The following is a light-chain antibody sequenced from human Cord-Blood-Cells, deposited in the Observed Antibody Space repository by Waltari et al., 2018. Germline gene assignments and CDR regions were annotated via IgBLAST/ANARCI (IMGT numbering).Light chain of an antibody. CDR3: QQYGSSPPWT. CDR1: QSVSSSY. V-gene: IGKV3-20*01. Sequence: EMVLTQSPGTPSLSPGERATRSCRASQSVSSSYLAWYQQKPGQAPRLLIYGASSRATGIPDRFSGSGSGTDFTLTISRLEPEDFAVYYCQQYGSSPPWTFGQGTKVEIK. CDR2: GAS. J-gene: IGKJ1*01.